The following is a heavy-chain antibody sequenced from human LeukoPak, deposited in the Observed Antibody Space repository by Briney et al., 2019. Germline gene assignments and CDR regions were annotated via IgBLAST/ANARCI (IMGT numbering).Heavy chain of an antibody. D-gene: IGHD1-7*01. CDR2: IIPIFGTA. Sequence: ASVKVSCKASGGTFSSYAISWVRQAPGQGLEWMGRIIPIFGTANYAQKFQGRVTITTDESTSTAYMELSSLRSEDTAVYYCAREGLGITGTELAVGYLWGQGTLVTVYS. CDR3: AREGLGITGTELAVGYL. V-gene: IGHV1-69*05. J-gene: IGHJ4*02. CDR1: GGTFSSYA.